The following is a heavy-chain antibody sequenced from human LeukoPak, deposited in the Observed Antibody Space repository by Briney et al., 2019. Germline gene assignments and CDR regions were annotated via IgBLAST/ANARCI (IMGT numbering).Heavy chain of an antibody. Sequence: GGSLRLSCAASGFNFNSYAMRWVRQAPGKGLEWVSAISGSGGSTYYADSVKGRFSMSRDNYKNTLNLQMNGLRAEDTAVYYCAKDPTTVTTGWYFDLWGRGTLVTVSS. V-gene: IGHV3-23*01. CDR3: AKDPTTVTTGWYFDL. J-gene: IGHJ2*01. CDR2: ISGSGGST. CDR1: GFNFNSYA. D-gene: IGHD4-17*01.